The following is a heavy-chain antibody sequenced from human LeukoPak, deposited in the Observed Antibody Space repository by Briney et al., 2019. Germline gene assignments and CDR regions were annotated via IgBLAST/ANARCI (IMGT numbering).Heavy chain of an antibody. Sequence: SVKVSCKASGGTFSSYAISWVRQAPGQGLEWIGGIIPIFGTANYAQKFQGRVTITADESTSTAYMELSSLRSEDTAVYYCARATLVHYYDSSGYYYPDWGQGTLVTVSS. CDR2: IIPIFGTA. J-gene: IGHJ4*02. D-gene: IGHD3-22*01. CDR1: GGTFSSYA. V-gene: IGHV1-69*01. CDR3: ARATLVHYYDSSGYYYPD.